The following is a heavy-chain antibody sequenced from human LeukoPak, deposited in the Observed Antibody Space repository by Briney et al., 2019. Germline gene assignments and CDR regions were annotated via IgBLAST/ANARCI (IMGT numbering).Heavy chain of an antibody. Sequence: GGSLRLSCAASGFPFSNHAMSWVRQPPGKGLEWVSAISNGNTYYADSVRGRFTISRDNSKNTLSLQMNSLRAEDAAVYYCVKFRGIQHYNYHMDVWGKGTTVTVSS. CDR1: GFPFSNHA. V-gene: IGHV3-23*01. J-gene: IGHJ6*03. CDR2: ISNGNT. CDR3: VKFRGIQHYNYHMDV. D-gene: IGHD3-10*01.